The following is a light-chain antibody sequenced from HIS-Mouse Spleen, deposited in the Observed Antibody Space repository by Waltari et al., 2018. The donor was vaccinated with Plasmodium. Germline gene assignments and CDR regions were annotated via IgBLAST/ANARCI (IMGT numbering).Light chain of an antibody. V-gene: IGLV3-10*01. J-gene: IGLJ3*02. Sequence: SYELTQPPSVSVSPGQTARITCPGDALPKKYGYWYQQKSGPAPVLVIYEDSKRPSGIPERFSGSSAGTMATLTISGAQVEDEADYYCYSTDSSGNHRVFGGGTKLTVL. CDR2: EDS. CDR3: YSTDSSGNHRV. CDR1: ALPKKY.